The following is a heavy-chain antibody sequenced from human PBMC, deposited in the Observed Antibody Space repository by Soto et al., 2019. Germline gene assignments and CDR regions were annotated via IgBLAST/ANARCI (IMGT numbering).Heavy chain of an antibody. CDR1: GFTFSSDW. CDR2: INMDGSST. Sequence: HPGGSLGLSCAASGFTFSSDWMHWVRKAAGKGLVWVSRINMDGSSTNYADSVKGRFTISRDNAKNTLYLQMNSLRADDTAVYYCARGPRGLYGNDYWGQGALVTVSS. D-gene: IGHD4-4*01. V-gene: IGHV3-74*01. J-gene: IGHJ4*02. CDR3: ARGPRGLYGNDY.